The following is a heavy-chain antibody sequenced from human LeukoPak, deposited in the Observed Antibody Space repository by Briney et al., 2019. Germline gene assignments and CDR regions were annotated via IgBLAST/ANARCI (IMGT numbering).Heavy chain of an antibody. J-gene: IGHJ4*02. D-gene: IGHD6-19*01. Sequence: GGSLRLSCAASGFTFSSYSMNWVRQAPGKGLEWVGRSKSKIHGGTIDDAAPVKGRFTIARDDSENTVYLQMSSLRTEDTAMYYCTTSPVPGIDYWGQGIQVTVSS. CDR1: GFTFSSYS. CDR3: TTSPVPGIDY. CDR2: SKSKIHGGTI. V-gene: IGHV3-15*01.